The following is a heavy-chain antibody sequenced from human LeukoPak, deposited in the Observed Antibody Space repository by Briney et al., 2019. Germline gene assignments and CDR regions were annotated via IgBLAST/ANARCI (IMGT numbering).Heavy chain of an antibody. CDR3: AREWDWNFDY. Sequence: SQTLSLTCTVSGGSISSGSYYWSWIRQPAGKGLEWIGRIYTSGSTNYSPSLKSRVTISVDTSKNQFSLKLSSVTAADTAVYYCAREWDWNFDYWGQGTLVTVSS. CDR2: IYTSGST. J-gene: IGHJ4*02. V-gene: IGHV4-61*02. D-gene: IGHD3/OR15-3a*01. CDR1: GGSISSGSYY.